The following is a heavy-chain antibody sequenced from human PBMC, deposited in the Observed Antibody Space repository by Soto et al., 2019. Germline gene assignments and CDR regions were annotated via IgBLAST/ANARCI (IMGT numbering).Heavy chain of an antibody. CDR3: AKGDCSGGRCYRGFDY. J-gene: IGHJ4*02. CDR1: GFTFNSYD. CDR2: VSASGSIT. Sequence: GGSLRLSCAASGFTFNSYDMNWVRQAPGKGLEWVSGVSASGSITSYADSAKGRFTISRDNAKNTVFLQVTGLRAEDTAVYFCAKGDCSGGRCYRGFDYWGQGTLVTVSS. V-gene: IGHV3-23*01. D-gene: IGHD2-15*01.